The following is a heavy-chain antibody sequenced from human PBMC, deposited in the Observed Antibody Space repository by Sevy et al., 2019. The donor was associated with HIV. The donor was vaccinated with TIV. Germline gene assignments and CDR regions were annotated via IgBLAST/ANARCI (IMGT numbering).Heavy chain of an antibody. CDR2: IYYSGST. CDR3: ARDQSQRGRGYCSGGSCYMAYYYMDV. CDR1: GGSISSYY. V-gene: IGHV4-59*01. Sequence: SETLSLTCTVSGGSISSYYWSWIRQPPGKGLEWIGYIYYSGSTNYNPSLKSRVTISVDTSKNQFSLKLSSVTAVDTAVYYCARDQSQRGRGYCSGGSCYMAYYYMDVWGKGTTVTVSS. J-gene: IGHJ6*03. D-gene: IGHD2-15*01.